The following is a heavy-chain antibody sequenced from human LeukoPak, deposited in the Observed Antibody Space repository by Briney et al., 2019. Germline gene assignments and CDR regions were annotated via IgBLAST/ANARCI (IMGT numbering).Heavy chain of an antibody. Sequence: GASVKVSCKASGYTFTGYYMHWVRQAPGQGLEWMGWINPNSGGTIYAQKFQGRVTMTRDTSISTAYMELSSLRSDDTAVYYCARYYGDLHWNFDLWGRGTLVTVS. CDR3: ARYYGDLHWNFDL. CDR2: INPNSGGT. V-gene: IGHV1-2*02. J-gene: IGHJ2*01. CDR1: GYTFTGYY. D-gene: IGHD4-17*01.